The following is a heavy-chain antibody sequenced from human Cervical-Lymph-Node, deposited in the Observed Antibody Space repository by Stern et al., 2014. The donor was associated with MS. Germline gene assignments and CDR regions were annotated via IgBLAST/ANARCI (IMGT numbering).Heavy chain of an antibody. Sequence: VQLVESGADVKKPGASVRVSCKASGDISWLRQAPGQGLEYMGGIIRPVGTAHYTQRFQGSLTITADKSTNTTYMELSSLRSDDTAIYYWAPGAGDNWFDPWGQGTLVSVSS. J-gene: IGHJ5*02. CDR3: APGAGDNWFDP. CDR2: IIRPVGTA. CDR1: GD. V-gene: IGHV1-69*06. D-gene: IGHD3-10*01.